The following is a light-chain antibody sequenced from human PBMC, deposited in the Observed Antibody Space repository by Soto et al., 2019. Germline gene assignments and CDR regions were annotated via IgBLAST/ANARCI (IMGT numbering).Light chain of an antibody. CDR2: EVI. V-gene: IGLV2-8*01. CDR1: SSDVGGYNF. J-gene: IGLJ2*01. Sequence: QSALTQPPSASGSPGQSVTISCTGTSSDVGGYNFVSWYQQYPGKAPKLMIYEVIKRPSGVPDRFSGSKSGNTASLTVSGLQAEDEADYYCSSYAGSNTVVFGGGTKLTVL. CDR3: SSYAGSNTVV.